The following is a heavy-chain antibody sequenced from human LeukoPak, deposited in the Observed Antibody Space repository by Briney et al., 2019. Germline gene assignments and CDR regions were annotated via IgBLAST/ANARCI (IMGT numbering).Heavy chain of an antibody. J-gene: IGHJ4*02. Sequence: GGSLRLSCAASGFTFSSYAMSWVRQAPGKGLEWVSAISGSGGSTYYADFVKGRFTISRDNSKNTLYLQMNSLRAEDTAVYYCAKGGVILTGYYAFWGQGTLVTVSS. CDR2: ISGSGGST. V-gene: IGHV3-23*01. D-gene: IGHD3-9*01. CDR3: AKGGVILTGYYAF. CDR1: GFTFSSYA.